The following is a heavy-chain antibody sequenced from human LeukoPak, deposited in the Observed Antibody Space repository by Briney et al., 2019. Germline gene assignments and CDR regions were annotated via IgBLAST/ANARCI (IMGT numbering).Heavy chain of an antibody. CDR2: ISGTGDTT. Sequence: GGSLRLSCAASGFTFSTYGMRWVRQAPGKGLEWVSGISGTGDTTYYADSVKGRFTISRDNSKNTLYLQMNSLRADDTAVYYCARDMALWGQGTLVTVSS. D-gene: IGHD4/OR15-4a*01. V-gene: IGHV3-23*01. CDR1: GFTFSTYG. J-gene: IGHJ4*02. CDR3: ARDMAL.